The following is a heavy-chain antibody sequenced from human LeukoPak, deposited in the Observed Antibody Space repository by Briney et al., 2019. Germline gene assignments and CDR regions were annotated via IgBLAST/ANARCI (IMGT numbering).Heavy chain of an antibody. CDR3: VCGPTMTSGLDY. D-gene: IGHD4-11*01. CDR1: GYRFTNYW. Sequence: GESLKISCKGSGYRFTNYWIGWVRQMPGKGLEWMGIIYPGDSDTRYSPSFKGQVTISADKSISTAHLQWSSLKASDTAMYYCVCGPTMTSGLDYWGQGTQVTVSS. V-gene: IGHV5-51*01. J-gene: IGHJ4*02. CDR2: IYPGDSDT.